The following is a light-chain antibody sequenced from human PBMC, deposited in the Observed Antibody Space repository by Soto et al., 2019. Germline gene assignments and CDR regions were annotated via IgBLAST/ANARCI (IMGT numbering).Light chain of an antibody. Sequence: EVVMTQSAATLSLSPGERATLSFMASQSVSSNLAWYQQKPGQAPRLLIYGVSTRATGIPARFSGSGSGTEFTLTISRLEPEDFAVYYCQQYGSSPRVTFGQGTRLEIK. CDR1: QSVSSN. J-gene: IGKJ5*01. V-gene: IGKV3-15*01. CDR3: QQYGSSPRVT. CDR2: GVS.